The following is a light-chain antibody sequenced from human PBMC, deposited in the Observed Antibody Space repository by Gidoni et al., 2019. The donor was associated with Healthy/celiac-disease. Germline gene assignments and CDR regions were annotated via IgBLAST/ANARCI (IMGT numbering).Light chain of an antibody. V-gene: IGKV1-33*01. J-gene: IGKJ3*01. CDR2: DAS. CDR1: QDISNY. CDR3: QQYDNLPRWT. Sequence: DIQMTQSPSSLSASVGDRVTITCQASQDISNYLNWYQQKPGKAPKLLIYDASNLEKGVPSSFSGSGSGTDFTFTISSLQPEDIATYYCQQYDNLPRWTFGPXTKVDIK.